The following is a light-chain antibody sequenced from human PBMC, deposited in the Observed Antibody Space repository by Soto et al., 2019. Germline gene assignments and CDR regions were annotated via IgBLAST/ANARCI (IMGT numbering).Light chain of an antibody. CDR1: SSDVGGYNY. CDR2: EVS. J-gene: IGLJ2*01. V-gene: IGLV2-14*01. CDR3: SSYTSSSTLVV. Sequence: QSVLTQPASVSGSPGQSITISCTGTSSDVGGYNYVSWYQQHPGKAPKLMIYEVSNRPSGVSNRFSGSKSGNTASLTISGLQAEYEAEYYCSSYTSSSTLVVVGGGTKLTVL.